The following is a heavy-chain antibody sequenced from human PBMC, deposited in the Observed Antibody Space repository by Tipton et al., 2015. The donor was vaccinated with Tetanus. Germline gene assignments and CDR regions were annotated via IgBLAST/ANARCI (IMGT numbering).Heavy chain of an antibody. CDR1: GYTFTSYG. J-gene: IGHJ4*02. V-gene: IGHV1-18*01. D-gene: IGHD4-17*01. CDR2: ISAKTGAT. CDR3: ARAASGTHTETGRDDY. Sequence: QLVQSGAEVKKPGASVKVSCKISGYTFTSYGINWVRLAPGQGLEWMGWISAKTGATYYAQKAQGRVTMTTDTSTNTAYMELKSLISDDTAIYYCARAASGTHTETGRDDYWGQGTLVTVSS.